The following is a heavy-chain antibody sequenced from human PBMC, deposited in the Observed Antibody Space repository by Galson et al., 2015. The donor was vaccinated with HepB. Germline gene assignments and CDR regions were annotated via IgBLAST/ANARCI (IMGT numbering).Heavy chain of an antibody. Sequence: SCKASGGTFSSYAISWVRQAPGQGLEWMGRIIPILGIANYAQKFQGRVTITADKSTSTAYMELSSLRSEDTAVYYCARGIVVVPAGAGDWFDPWGQGTLVTVSS. V-gene: IGHV1-69*04. J-gene: IGHJ5*02. D-gene: IGHD2-2*01. CDR1: GGTFSSYA. CDR2: IIPILGIA. CDR3: ARGIVVVPAGAGDWFDP.